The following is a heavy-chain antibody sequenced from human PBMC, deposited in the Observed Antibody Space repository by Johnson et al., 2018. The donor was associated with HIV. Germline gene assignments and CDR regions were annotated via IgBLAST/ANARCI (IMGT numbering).Heavy chain of an antibody. CDR2: IYSGGST. J-gene: IGHJ3*02. D-gene: IGHD1-26*01. CDR3: AKDRGSYYFYAFDI. V-gene: IGHV3-66*01. Sequence: VQLVESGGGLVKPGGSLRLSCAASGFTVSSNYMSWVRQAPGKGLEWVAVIYSGGSTYYADSVTGRFTISSDNSKNTLYLQMNSLRAEDTSVYYCAKDRGSYYFYAFDIWGQGTMVTVSS. CDR1: GFTVSSNY.